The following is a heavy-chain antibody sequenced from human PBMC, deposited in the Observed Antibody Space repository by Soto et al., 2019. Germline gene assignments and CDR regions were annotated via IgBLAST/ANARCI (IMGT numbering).Heavy chain of an antibody. CDR2: IKSKTDGGIT. J-gene: IGHJ4*02. CDR1: GFTFSNAW. V-gene: IGHV3-15*01. Sequence: EVQLVESGGGLVKPGGSLRLSCAASGFTFSNAWMSWVRQAPGKGLEWVGRIKSKTDGGITDYAAPVKGRFTISRDDSKNTLYLQMNSLKTEDTAVYYCTTGGLGPFDYWGQGTLVTVSS. D-gene: IGHD3-9*01. CDR3: TTGGLGPFDY.